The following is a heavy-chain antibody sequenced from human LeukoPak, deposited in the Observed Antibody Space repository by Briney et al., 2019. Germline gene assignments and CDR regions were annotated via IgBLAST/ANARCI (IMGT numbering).Heavy chain of an antibody. V-gene: IGHV1-18*01. CDR1: GYTFTSSG. CDR3: ARDPRDPICGGDCYTYIDY. Sequence: GASVKVSCKTSGYTFTSSGVSWVRQAPGQGLEWMGWISAYHGNANYAQKFTGRVTMTTDTSTSTAYMELRSLRSDDTAVYYCARDPRDPICGGDCYTYIDYWGQGTLVTVSS. CDR2: ISAYHGNA. J-gene: IGHJ4*02. D-gene: IGHD2-21*02.